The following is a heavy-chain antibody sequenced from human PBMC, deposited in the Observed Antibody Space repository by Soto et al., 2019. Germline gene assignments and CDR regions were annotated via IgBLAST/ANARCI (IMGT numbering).Heavy chain of an antibody. CDR1: GGTFSSYA. CDR3: ATESLVYNLVTRIAAPPGYYYYGMDV. V-gene: IGHV1-69*13. D-gene: IGHD6-6*01. CDR2: IIPIFGTA. Sequence: GASVKVSCKASGGTFSSYAISWVQQAPGQGLEWMGGIIPIFGTANYAQKFQGRVTITADESTSTAYMELSSLRSEDTAVYYCATESLVYNLVTRIAAPPGYYYYGMDVWGQGTTVTVSS. J-gene: IGHJ6*02.